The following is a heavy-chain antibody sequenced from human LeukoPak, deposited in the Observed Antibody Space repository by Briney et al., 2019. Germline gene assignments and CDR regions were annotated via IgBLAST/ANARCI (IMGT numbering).Heavy chain of an antibody. CDR3: ARRGRCSGRHAFDI. CDR1: GYTFTIYG. V-gene: IGHV1-18*01. CDR2: IRAYNGNT. Sequence: GASVKVSCKASGYTFTIYGISWVRQAPGQGLELIGWIRAYNGNTNYSQKLQGRVTMTTDTSTSTAYMELRSLRSDGTAVYYCARRGRCSGRHAFDIWGQRTMVTVSS. J-gene: IGHJ3*02. D-gene: IGHD3-10*02.